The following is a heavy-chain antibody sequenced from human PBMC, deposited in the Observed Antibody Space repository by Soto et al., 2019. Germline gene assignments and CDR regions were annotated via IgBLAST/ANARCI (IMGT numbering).Heavy chain of an antibody. CDR1: GYSLTTHW. CDR3: ARGGINGAPALFDY. Sequence: GESLKISCEGSGYSLTTHWINWVRQMPGKGLEWMGIIYPGDSDTRYSPSFQGQVTISADKSISTAYLQWSSLKASDTAMYYCARGGINGAPALFDYWGQGTLVTVSS. CDR2: IYPGDSDT. J-gene: IGHJ4*02. V-gene: IGHV5-51*01. D-gene: IGHD2-8*01.